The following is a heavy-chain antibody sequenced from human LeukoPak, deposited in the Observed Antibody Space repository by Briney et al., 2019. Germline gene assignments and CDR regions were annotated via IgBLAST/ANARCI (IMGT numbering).Heavy chain of an antibody. D-gene: IGHD2-2*01. CDR1: GFTFSSYA. CDR3: AKDTKRYCTSTRCSITDH. V-gene: IGHV3-23*01. CDR2: ISGSGGST. Sequence: GGSLRLSCAASGFTFSSYAMSWVRQAPGKGLEWVSAISGSGGSTYYADSVKGRFTISRDNSKNTLYLQMNSLRAEDTAVYYCAKDTKRYCTSTRCSITDHWGQGTLVTVSS. J-gene: IGHJ4*02.